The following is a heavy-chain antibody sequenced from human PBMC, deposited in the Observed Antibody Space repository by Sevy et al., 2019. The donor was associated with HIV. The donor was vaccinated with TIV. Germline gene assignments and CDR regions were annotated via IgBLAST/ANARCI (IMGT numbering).Heavy chain of an antibody. J-gene: IGHJ3*02. V-gene: IGHV1-24*01. CDR1: GYTLTELS. CDR2: FDPEDGET. Sequence: ASVKVSCKVSGYTLTELSMHWVRQAPGKGLEWMGGFDPEDGETIYAQTFQGRVTMTEDTSTDTAYMELSSLRSEDTAVYYCATDNITNPGAFDIWGQGTMVTVSS. CDR3: ATDNITNPGAFDI. D-gene: IGHD3-3*01.